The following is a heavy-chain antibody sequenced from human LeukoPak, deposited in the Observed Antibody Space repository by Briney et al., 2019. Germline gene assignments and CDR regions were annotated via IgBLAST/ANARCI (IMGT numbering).Heavy chain of an antibody. V-gene: IGHV4-4*07. CDR1: AASIIINY. D-gene: IGHD6-13*01. Sequence: TSETLSLTCTVSAASIIINYWRWNRQPAGKGLECIGRIYTRGSINYNPSLKSRVTMSEDTPKNQFSLKLSSVTAADTAVYYCARGVRTPTKNSSWYPRRPYNWFDPWGQGTLVTVSS. J-gene: IGHJ5*02. CDR2: IYTRGSI. CDR3: ARGVRTPTKNSSWYPRRPYNWFDP.